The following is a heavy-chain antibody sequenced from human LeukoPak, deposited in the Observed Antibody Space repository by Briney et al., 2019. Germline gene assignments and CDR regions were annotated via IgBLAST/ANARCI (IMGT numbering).Heavy chain of an antibody. Sequence: PGGSLRLSCAASGFTFSSYSMNWVRQAPGKGLEWVSSISSSSSYIYYADSVKGRFTISRDNAKNSLYLQMNSLRAEDTAVYYCAREETSVEQWLVYYFDYWGQGTLVTVSS. CDR2: ISSSSSYI. CDR3: AREETSVEQWLVYYFDY. V-gene: IGHV3-21*01. J-gene: IGHJ4*02. D-gene: IGHD6-19*01. CDR1: GFTFSSYS.